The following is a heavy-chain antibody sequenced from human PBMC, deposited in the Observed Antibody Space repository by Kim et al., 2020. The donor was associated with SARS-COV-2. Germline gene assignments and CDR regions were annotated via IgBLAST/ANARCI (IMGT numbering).Heavy chain of an antibody. CDR1: GFTFRNYG. J-gene: IGHJ6*02. Sequence: GGSLRLSCAASGFTFRNYGMHWVRQAPGKGLEWVAVIWYDVINKYYADPVKGRFTISRDNSKNTLYLEMNSLRAEDTAVYYCAKDVGELTPLYYYGMDVWGEGTTVTVSS. D-gene: IGHD3-10*01. V-gene: IGHV3-33*06. CDR3: AKDVGELTPLYYYGMDV. CDR2: IWYDVINK.